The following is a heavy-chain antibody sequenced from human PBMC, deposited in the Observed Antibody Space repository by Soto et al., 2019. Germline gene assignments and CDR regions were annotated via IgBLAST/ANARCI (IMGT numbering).Heavy chain of an antibody. V-gene: IGHV3-23*01. J-gene: IGHJ4*02. Sequence: PGGSLRLSCAASGFTFSSYAMTWVRQAPGKGLEYVSSIRGSSGGTFYADSVKGRFTISRDNSKNTLYLQLSSLRAEDTAIYFCANDPNADYVGAFDSWGLGS. CDR2: IRGSSGGT. D-gene: IGHD4-17*01. CDR3: ANDPNADYVGAFDS. CDR1: GFTFSSYA.